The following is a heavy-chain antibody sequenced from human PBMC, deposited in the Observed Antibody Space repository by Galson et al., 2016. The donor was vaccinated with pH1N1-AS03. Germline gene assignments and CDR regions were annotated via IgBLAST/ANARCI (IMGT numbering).Heavy chain of an antibody. Sequence: LRLSCAASGFTFSTYAMAWVRQPPGKGLEWIGEINESGDTNYNPSLKSRVTISVDTSKRQFSLKLSSVTAADTAVYYCARIVVVTPSYWYFDLWGRGTLVTVSS. CDR1: GFTFSTYA. J-gene: IGHJ2*01. CDR3: ARIVVVTPSYWYFDL. D-gene: IGHD2-21*02. V-gene: IGHV4-34*01. CDR2: INESGDT.